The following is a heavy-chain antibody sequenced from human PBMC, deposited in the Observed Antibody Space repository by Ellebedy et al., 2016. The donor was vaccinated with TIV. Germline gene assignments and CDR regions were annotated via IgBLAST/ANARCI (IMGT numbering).Heavy chain of an antibody. V-gene: IGHV3-23*01. Sequence: GESLKISCEASGFTFSAFAMGCVRHTPGQGLEWVSGMHGRGRGISYSESVKGRFIISRDNSKNILYLQMNSLRAEDTAVYYCAREWDEIMITFGGGFDYWGQGTLVTVSS. J-gene: IGHJ4*02. CDR2: MHGRGRGI. CDR1: GFTFSAFA. CDR3: AREWDEIMITFGGGFDY. D-gene: IGHD3-16*01.